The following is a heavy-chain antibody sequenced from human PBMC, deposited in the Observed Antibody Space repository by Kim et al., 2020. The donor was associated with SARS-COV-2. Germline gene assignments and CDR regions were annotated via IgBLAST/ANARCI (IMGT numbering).Heavy chain of an antibody. CDR3: TTRLSSRGWFGPYYFDY. J-gene: IGHJ4*02. CDR1: GFTLSNAW. D-gene: IGHD3-10*01. CDR2: IKSKTDGGTT. Sequence: GGSLRLSCAASGFTLSNAWMSWVRQAPGKGLEWVGRIKSKTDGGTTDYAAPVKGRFTISRDDSKNTLYLQMNSLKTEDTAVYYCTTRLSSRGWFGPYYFDYWGQGTLVTVSS. V-gene: IGHV3-15*01.